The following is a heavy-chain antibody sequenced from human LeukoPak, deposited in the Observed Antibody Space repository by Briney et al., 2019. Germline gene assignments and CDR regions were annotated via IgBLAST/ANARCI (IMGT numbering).Heavy chain of an antibody. J-gene: IGHJ4*02. Sequence: GGSLRLSCTAPGFTFGDYAMSWFRRAPGKGLEWVGFIRGKASGGTTEYAASVKGRFTISRDDCKSIAYLQLNSLKTEDTAVYYCTRARDITIFGVVDYWGQGTLVTVSS. CDR2: IRGKASGGTT. CDR1: GFTFGDYA. CDR3: TRARDITIFGVVDY. V-gene: IGHV3-49*03. D-gene: IGHD3-3*01.